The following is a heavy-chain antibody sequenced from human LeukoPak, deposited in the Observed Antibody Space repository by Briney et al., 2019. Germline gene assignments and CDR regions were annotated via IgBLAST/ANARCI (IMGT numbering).Heavy chain of an antibody. CDR1: GGSISSGGDD. J-gene: IGHJ5*02. V-gene: IGHV4-31*03. Sequence: TLSLTCSVSGGSISSGGDDWSWMRQHPGKGLEWSGYSYYSGSTYYNPSLKSRVTISVDTYKNQFSLKLSSAAAADTAVYYCATEEENNWFDPWGQGPLVTVSS. CDR3: ATEEENNWFDP. CDR2: SYYSGST.